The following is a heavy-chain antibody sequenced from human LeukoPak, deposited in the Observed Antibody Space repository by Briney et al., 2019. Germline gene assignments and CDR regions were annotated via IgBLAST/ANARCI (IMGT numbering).Heavy chain of an antibody. CDR2: IIPIFGTA. CDR1: GGTFISYA. V-gene: IGHV1-69*13. J-gene: IGHJ4*02. CDR3: ARRIAVAGSVYFDY. D-gene: IGHD6-19*01. Sequence: ASVKVSCKASGGTFISYAISWVRQAPGQGREWMGGIIPIFGTANYARKFQGRVTITADESTSTAYMELSSLRSEDTAVYYCARRIAVAGSVYFDYWGQGTLVTVSS.